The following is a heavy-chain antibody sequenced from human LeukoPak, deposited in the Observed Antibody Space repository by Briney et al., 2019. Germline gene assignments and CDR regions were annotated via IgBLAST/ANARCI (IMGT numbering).Heavy chain of an antibody. J-gene: IGHJ4*02. D-gene: IGHD3-3*01. CDR1: GGSISSYY. Sequence: SETLSLTCTVSGGSISSYYWSWIRQPPGKGLEWIGYIYYSVSTNYNPSLKSRVTISVDTPKNQFSLKLSSVTAADTAVYYCARDPTYYDFWSGPAHYFDYWGQGTLVTVSS. CDR2: IYYSVST. CDR3: ARDPTYYDFWSGPAHYFDY. V-gene: IGHV4-59*01.